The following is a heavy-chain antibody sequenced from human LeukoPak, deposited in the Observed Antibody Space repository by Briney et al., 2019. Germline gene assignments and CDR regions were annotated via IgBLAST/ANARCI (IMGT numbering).Heavy chain of an antibody. V-gene: IGHV3-21*01. D-gene: IGHD5-18*01. CDR3: ARVPAAMSYSYGYGAFDI. J-gene: IGHJ3*02. CDR2: ISSSSSYI. CDR1: GFTFSSYS. Sequence: GGSLRLSCAASGFTFSSYSMTWVRQAPGKGLEWVSSISSSSSYIYYADLVKGRFTISRDNAKNSLYLQMNSLRAEDTAVYYCARVPAAMSYSYGYGAFDIWGQGTMVTVSS.